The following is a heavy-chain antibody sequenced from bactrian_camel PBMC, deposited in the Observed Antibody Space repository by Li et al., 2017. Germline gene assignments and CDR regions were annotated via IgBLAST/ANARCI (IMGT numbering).Heavy chain of an antibody. CDR1: GFTFSSYG. Sequence: DVQLVESGGGLVRSGGSLRLSCAASGFTFSSYGMSWVRQAPGKGLEWVSAINSGGGTAYYGDSTKGRFTISRDSAKNTLFLQLNSLKPEDTAMYYCANVGGLLGQGTQVTVS. D-gene: IGHD5*01. J-gene: IGHJ4*01. V-gene: IGHV3S40*01. CDR2: INSGGGTA.